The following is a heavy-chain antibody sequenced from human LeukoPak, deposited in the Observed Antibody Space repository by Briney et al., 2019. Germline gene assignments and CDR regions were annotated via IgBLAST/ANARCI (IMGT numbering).Heavy chain of an antibody. Sequence: ASVKVSCKASGYTFTSYAMHWVRQAPGQRLEWMGWINAGNGNTKYSQKFQGRGTITRDTSPSTAYMELSSLRSEDTAVYYCARGEQLLLPYYFDYWGQGTLVTVSS. CDR1: GYTFTSYA. D-gene: IGHD6-13*01. V-gene: IGHV1-3*01. CDR3: ARGEQLLLPYYFDY. CDR2: INAGNGNT. J-gene: IGHJ4*02.